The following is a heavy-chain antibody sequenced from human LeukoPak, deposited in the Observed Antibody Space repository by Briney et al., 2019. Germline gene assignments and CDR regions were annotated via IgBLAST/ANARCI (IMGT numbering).Heavy chain of an antibody. V-gene: IGHV4-39*01. Sequence: SETLSLTCTVSGGSISSSSYYWGWIRQPPGKGLEWIGRIYYSGSTYYNPSLKSRVTISVDTSKNQFSLKLSSVTAADTAVYYCATLRFLEWLLFRYNDYWGQGTLVTVSS. CDR2: IYYSGST. J-gene: IGHJ4*02. CDR1: GGSISSSSYY. CDR3: ATLRFLEWLLFRYNDY. D-gene: IGHD3-3*01.